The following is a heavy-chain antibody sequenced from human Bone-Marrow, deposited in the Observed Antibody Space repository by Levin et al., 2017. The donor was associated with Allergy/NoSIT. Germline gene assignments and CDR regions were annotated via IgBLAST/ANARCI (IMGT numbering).Heavy chain of an antibody. V-gene: IGHV4-4*07. Sequence: SQTLSLTCTVSGGSISSYYWSWIRQPAGKGLEWIGRIYTSGSTNYNPSLKSRVTMSVDTSKNQFSLKLSSVTAADTAVYYCARDKGYYDSSGYFLGGMDVWGQGTTVTVSS. CDR1: GGSISSYY. J-gene: IGHJ6*02. CDR2: IYTSGST. CDR3: ARDKGYYDSSGYFLGGMDV. D-gene: IGHD3-22*01.